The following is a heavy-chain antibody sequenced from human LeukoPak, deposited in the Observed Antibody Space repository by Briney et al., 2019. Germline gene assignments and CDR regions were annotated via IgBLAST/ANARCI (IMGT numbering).Heavy chain of an antibody. CDR1: GFTFSDYY. J-gene: IGHJ4*02. Sequence: GGSLRLSCATSGFTFSDYYINWIRQAPGMGLEWIAYLSSGGSMIYYADSVKGRFAISRDNAKNSVYLQMNSLRAEDTALYYCARKIYGSDNYIDYWGQGTLVTVSS. D-gene: IGHD3-10*01. V-gene: IGHV3-11*01. CDR2: LSSGGSMI. CDR3: ARKIYGSDNYIDY.